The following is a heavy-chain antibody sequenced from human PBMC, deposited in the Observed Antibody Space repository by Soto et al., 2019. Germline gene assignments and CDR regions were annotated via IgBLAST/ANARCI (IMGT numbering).Heavy chain of an antibody. CDR1: XFTXXNAW. D-gene: IGHD2-15*01. J-gene: IGHJ4*02. Sequence: EVQLVXXGGGLVXPGGXXXLXXSXXXFTXXNAWFNWXXXAXXXXXXXXXXVRSKADGGTIEYAAPVKARFSISRDDSXXXXXXXXXXXKXEDTALYYCTTGYIVGAVASTDFDYWGRGTLVTVXS. V-gene: IGHV3-15*07. CDR2: VRSKADGGTI. CDR3: TTGYIVGAVASTDFDY.